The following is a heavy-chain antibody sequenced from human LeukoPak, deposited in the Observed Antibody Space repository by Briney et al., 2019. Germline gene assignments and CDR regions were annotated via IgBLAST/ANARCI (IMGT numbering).Heavy chain of an antibody. J-gene: IGHJ4*02. V-gene: IGHV4-59*01. CDR1: CGSISNYF. CDR3: ARGYSTSWYYFDY. Sequence: SETLSLTCTVSCGSISNYFWSWIRQPPGKALEWIGYIYYSGSTNYNPSLKGRGTISVDTSKNHFSLKPSSVTAADTAVYYCARGYSTSWYYFDYWSQGTLVTVSA. CDR2: IYYSGST. D-gene: IGHD6-13*01.